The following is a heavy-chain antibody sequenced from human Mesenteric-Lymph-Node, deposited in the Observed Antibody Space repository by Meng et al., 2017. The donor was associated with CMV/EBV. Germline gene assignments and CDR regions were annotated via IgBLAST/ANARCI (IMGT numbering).Heavy chain of an antibody. Sequence: LTYAVCGGSIGSRDWWSWVRQPPGKGLEWIGEVYHSGATKYNPSLKSRVTISVDKSKNQFSLKLSSVTAADTAVYYCARYSSGWYDYWGQGTLVTVSS. CDR2: VYHSGAT. CDR1: GGSIGSRDW. J-gene: IGHJ4*02. V-gene: IGHV4-4*02. D-gene: IGHD6-19*01. CDR3: ARYSSGWYDY.